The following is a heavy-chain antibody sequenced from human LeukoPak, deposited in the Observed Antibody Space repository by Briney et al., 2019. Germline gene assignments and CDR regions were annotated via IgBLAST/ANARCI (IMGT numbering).Heavy chain of an antibody. J-gene: IGHJ4*02. CDR3: ARDLGHYYGSGSYFDY. V-gene: IGHV1-46*01. CDR1: GYTFTSYY. Sequence: ASVKVSCKASGYTFTSYYMHWVRQAPGQGLEWMGVISPSGGSTSYAQKFQGRVTMTRDTSTSTVYMELSSLRSEDTAVYYCARDLGHYYGSGSYFDYWGQGTLVTVSS. CDR2: ISPSGGST. D-gene: IGHD3-10*01.